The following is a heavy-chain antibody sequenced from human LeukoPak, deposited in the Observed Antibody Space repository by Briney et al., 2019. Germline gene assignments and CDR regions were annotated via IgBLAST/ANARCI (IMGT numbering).Heavy chain of an antibody. CDR3: ARDQSYDSSGYANLAFDY. CDR2: IIPILGIA. Sequence: SVKVSCKASGGTFSSYAISWVRQAPGQGLEWMGRIIPILGIANYAQKFQGRVTITADKSTSTAYMELSSLRSEDTAVYYCARDQSYDSSGYANLAFDYWGQGTLVTVSS. D-gene: IGHD3-22*01. CDR1: GGTFSSYA. J-gene: IGHJ4*02. V-gene: IGHV1-69*04.